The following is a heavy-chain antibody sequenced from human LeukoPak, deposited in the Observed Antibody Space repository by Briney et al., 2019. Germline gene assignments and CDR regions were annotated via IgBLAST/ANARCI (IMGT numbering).Heavy chain of an antibody. CDR3: AKQWLVGI. CDR1: GFSYSDHA. CDR2: LSVTGDTT. J-gene: IGHJ4*02. D-gene: IGHD6-19*01. V-gene: IGHV3-23*01. Sequence: GGSLRLACAAYGFSYSDHAMNWDRHPPGEGLEWVSSLSVTGDTTDYADSVKGRFTISRDNSKNTLYLQMNSLRPDDTAVYYCAKQWLVGIWGQGTLVTVSS.